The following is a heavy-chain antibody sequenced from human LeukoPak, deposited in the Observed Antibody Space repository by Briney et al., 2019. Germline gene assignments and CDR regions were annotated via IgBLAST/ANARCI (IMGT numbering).Heavy chain of an antibody. CDR3: ANWNPPYHYYYMEV. V-gene: IGHV3-21*01. CDR2: ISSSSSYI. D-gene: IGHD1-1*01. Sequence: GGSLRLSCAASGFTFSSYTMNWVRQAPGKGLEWVSSISSSSSYIYYSGSVKGRFTISRDNSKNTLYLQMNSLRAEDTAVYYCANWNPPYHYYYMEVWGKGTTVTVSS. J-gene: IGHJ6*03. CDR1: GFTFSSYT.